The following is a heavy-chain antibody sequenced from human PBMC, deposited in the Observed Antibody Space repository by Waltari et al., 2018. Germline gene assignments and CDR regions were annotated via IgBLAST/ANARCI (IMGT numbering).Heavy chain of an antibody. V-gene: IGHV3-30*19. CDR3: ARGYRGTLGRFLEWFTLYYFDY. CDR1: GFNFRTYG. CDR2: IAYDGSNK. Sequence: QVQLVESGGGVVQPGESLRLSCAASGFNFRTYGIHWVRQAPGKGLEWAAFIAYDGSNKYNADSVQGRFAMSRDNFKNTVYLQMSSLRSEDTAVYYCARGYRGTLGRFLEWFTLYYFDYWGQGTLVTVSS. D-gene: IGHD3-3*01. J-gene: IGHJ4*02.